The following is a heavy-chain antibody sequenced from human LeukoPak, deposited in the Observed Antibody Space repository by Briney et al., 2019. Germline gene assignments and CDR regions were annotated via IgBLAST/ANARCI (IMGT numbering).Heavy chain of an antibody. CDR1: GYTFTSYD. Sequence: ASVKVSCKASGYTFTSYDINWVRQATGQGLEWMGWMNPNSSNTGYAQKFQGRVTMTRNTSISTAYMELSSLRSEDTAVYYCARGQVVGAQFDYWGQGTLVTVSS. J-gene: IGHJ4*02. CDR2: MNPNSSNT. V-gene: IGHV1-8*01. D-gene: IGHD1-26*01. CDR3: ARGQVVGAQFDY.